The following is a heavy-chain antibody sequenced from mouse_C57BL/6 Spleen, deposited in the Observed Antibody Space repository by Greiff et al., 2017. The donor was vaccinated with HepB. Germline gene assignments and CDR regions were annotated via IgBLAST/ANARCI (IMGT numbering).Heavy chain of an antibody. J-gene: IGHJ1*03. D-gene: IGHD1-1*01. V-gene: IGHV1-50*01. Sequence: QVQLQQPGAELVKPGASVKLSCKASGYTFTSYWMQWVKQRPGQGLEWIGEIDPSDSYTNYNQKFKCKATLTVDTSSSTAYMQLSSLTSEDSAVYYCARRGGSSLWYFDVWGTGTTVTVSS. CDR3: ARRGGSSLWYFDV. CDR2: IDPSDSYT. CDR1: GYTFTSYW.